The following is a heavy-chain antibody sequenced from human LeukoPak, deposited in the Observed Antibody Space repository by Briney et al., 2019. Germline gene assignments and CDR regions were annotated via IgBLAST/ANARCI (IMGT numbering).Heavy chain of an antibody. Sequence: TPSQTLSLTCTVSGGSISSDTYYWSWIRQPAGKGLEWIGRIYYSGSTYYNPSLKSRVTISVDTSKNQFSLKLSSVTAADTAVYYCAREVWGDYGAKPDAFDIWGQGTMVTVSS. J-gene: IGHJ3*02. V-gene: IGHV4-61*02. CDR2: IYYSGST. D-gene: IGHD4-17*01. CDR1: GGSISSDTYY. CDR3: AREVWGDYGAKPDAFDI.